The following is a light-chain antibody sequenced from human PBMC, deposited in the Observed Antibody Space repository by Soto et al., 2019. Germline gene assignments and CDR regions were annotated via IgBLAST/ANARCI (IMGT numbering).Light chain of an antibody. J-gene: IGLJ3*02. CDR1: RSNIGRNY. CDR3: AAWDDSLHGQV. V-gene: IGLV1-47*01. Sequence: QAVVTQPPSASGTPGQRVTISCSGSRSNIGRNYVYWYQHIPGTAPKLLIQTNNELPSGVPDRFSGSKSGTSVSLAISGLRSEYEETYYCAAWDDSLHGQVFGGGPTLTVL. CDR2: TNN.